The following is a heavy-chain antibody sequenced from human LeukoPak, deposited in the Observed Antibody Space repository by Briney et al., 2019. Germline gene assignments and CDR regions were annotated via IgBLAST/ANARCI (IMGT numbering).Heavy chain of an antibody. Sequence: GASVKVSCKASGYTFTAYYMHWVRLAPGQGLEWMGWITPNSGGTKYAQRFQGRVTMTRDTSISTAYIELSGLRSDDTAVYYCARGFRLSAIEVWFDPWGQGTLVTVSS. CDR2: ITPNSGGT. V-gene: IGHV1-2*02. D-gene: IGHD2-2*02. CDR1: GYTFTAYY. CDR3: ARGFRLSAIEVWFDP. J-gene: IGHJ5*02.